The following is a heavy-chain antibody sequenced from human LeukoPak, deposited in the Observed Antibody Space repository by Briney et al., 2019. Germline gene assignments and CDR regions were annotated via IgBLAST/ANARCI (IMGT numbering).Heavy chain of an antibody. CDR1: GFTFSSYS. J-gene: IGHJ4*02. D-gene: IGHD6-13*01. Sequence: GGSLRLSCAASGFTFSSYSMNWVRQAPGKGLEWVSSISSSSSYIYYADSVEGRFTISRDNAKNSLYLQMNSLRAEDTAVYYCARDTGYSSSYDYWGQGTLVTVSS. CDR2: ISSSSSYI. CDR3: ARDTGYSSSYDY. V-gene: IGHV3-21*01.